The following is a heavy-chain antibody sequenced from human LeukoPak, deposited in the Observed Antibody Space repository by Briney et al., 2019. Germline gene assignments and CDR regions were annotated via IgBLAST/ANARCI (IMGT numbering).Heavy chain of an antibody. V-gene: IGHV4-34*01. CDR3: ARGRGYCSSTSCYRYNWGSWFDP. CDR2: INHSGST. J-gene: IGHJ5*02. CDR1: GGSFSGYY. D-gene: IGHD2-2*01. Sequence: PSETLSLTCAVYGGSFSGYYWSWIRQPPGKGLEWLGEINHSGSTNYNPSLKSRVTISVDTSKNQFSLKLSSVTAADTAVYYCARGRGYCSSTSCYRYNWGSWFDPWGQGTLVTVSS.